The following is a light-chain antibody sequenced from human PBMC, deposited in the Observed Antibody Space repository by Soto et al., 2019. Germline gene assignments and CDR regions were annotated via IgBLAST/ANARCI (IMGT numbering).Light chain of an antibody. CDR2: DIS. CDR1: QDVTTN. V-gene: IGKV3-15*01. CDR3: QQYNNWPFS. Sequence: DIVMTQSPATLSVSPGGGATLSCRAAQDVTTNFAWYQLKRGQPPRLLIYDISTRATGVPARFSGSGSGTEFTLTISGLQSEDFALYFCQQYNNWPFSFGQGKRLEIK. J-gene: IGKJ5*01.